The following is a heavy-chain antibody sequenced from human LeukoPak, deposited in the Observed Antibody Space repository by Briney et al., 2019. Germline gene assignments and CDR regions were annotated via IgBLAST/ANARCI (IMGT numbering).Heavy chain of an antibody. CDR3: ARDGYSGSYYRLYYFFMDV. J-gene: IGHJ6*03. Sequence: GGSLRLSCLASKFAFNNYAMTWVRQAPGKGLEWVSSISGSGDNMDYADSVKGRFTISRDNSENTLYLQMNSLRGEDTAVYYCARDGYSGSYYRLYYFFMDVWGKGTTVTVSS. CDR2: ISGSGDNM. D-gene: IGHD1-26*01. V-gene: IGHV3-23*01. CDR1: KFAFNNYA.